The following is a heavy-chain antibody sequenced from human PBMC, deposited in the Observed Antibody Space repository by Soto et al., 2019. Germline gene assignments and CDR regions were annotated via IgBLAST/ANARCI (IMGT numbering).Heavy chain of an antibody. Sequence: SETLSLTCTVSGGSISSYYWSWIRQPPGKGLEWIGYIYYSGSTNYNPSLKSRVTISVDTSKNQFSLKLSSVTAADTAVYYCARLYRRSWFDYWGQGTLVTVSS. CDR1: GGSISSYY. D-gene: IGHD6-13*01. J-gene: IGHJ4*02. V-gene: IGHV4-59*08. CDR3: ARLYRRSWFDY. CDR2: IYYSGST.